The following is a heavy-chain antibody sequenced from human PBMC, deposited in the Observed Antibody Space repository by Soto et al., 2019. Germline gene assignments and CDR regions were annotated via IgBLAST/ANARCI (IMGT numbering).Heavy chain of an antibody. V-gene: IGHV3-23*01. D-gene: IGHD2-2*01. CDR1: GFTFSNHA. J-gene: IGHJ4*03. CDR2: LSATGYTT. CDR3: AKGRKYCTTTSCFGGAFDN. Sequence: GGSLRLSCTASGFTFSNHAMTWVRQAQGKGLEWVSVLSATGYTTHYAGSVKGRFTITRDNSRGTVYLQMNSLRAEDTALYYCAKGRKYCTTTSCFGGAFDNWGRGPMVTGS.